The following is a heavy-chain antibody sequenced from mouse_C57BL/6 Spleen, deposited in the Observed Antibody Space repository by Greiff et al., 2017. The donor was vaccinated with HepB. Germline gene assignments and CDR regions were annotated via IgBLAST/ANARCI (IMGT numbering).Heavy chain of an antibody. CDR1: GFSLTSYG. CDR2: IWSGGST. J-gene: IGHJ3*01. V-gene: IGHV2-2*01. CDR3: ARAWGPAAWFAY. D-gene: IGHD3-3*01. Sequence: VQRVESGPGLVQPSQSLSITCTVSGFSLTSYGVHWVRQSPGKGLEWLGVIWSGGSTDYNAAFISRLSISKDNAKIQVFFKMNSLQADDTAISYCARAWGPAAWFAYWGQGTLVTVSA.